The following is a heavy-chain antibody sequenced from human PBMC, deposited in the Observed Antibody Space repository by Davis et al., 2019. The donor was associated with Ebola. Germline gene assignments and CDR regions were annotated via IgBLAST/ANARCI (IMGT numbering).Heavy chain of an antibody. V-gene: IGHV3-48*01. Sequence: GGSLRLSCAASGFTFSSYAMSWVRQAPGKGLEWVSYISSSSSTIYYADSVKGRFTISRDNSKNTLYLQMNSLRAEDTAVYYCAREMVGSSGAGDYWGQGTLVTVSS. CDR1: GFTFSSYA. D-gene: IGHD6-6*01. CDR3: AREMVGSSGAGDY. J-gene: IGHJ4*02. CDR2: ISSSSSTI.